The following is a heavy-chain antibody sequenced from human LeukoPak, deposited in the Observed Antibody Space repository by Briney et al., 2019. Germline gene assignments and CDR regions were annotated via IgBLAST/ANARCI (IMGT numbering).Heavy chain of an antibody. D-gene: IGHD3-22*01. Sequence: SGGSLRLSCAASGFTFSSYAMSWVRQAPGKGLEWVSAISSSGGSTYYADSVKGRFTISRDNSKNTLYLQMNSLRAEDTAVYYCAKALDYYDSSGYYYFFDYWGQGTLVTVSS. CDR2: ISSSGGST. CDR1: GFTFSSYA. V-gene: IGHV3-23*01. J-gene: IGHJ4*02. CDR3: AKALDYYDSSGYYYFFDY.